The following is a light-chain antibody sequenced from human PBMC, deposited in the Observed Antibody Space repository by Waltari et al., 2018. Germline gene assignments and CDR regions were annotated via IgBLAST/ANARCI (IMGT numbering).Light chain of an antibody. CDR1: SSDVGGYNY. Sequence: QSALTQPRSVSGSPGQSVTISCTGTSSDVGGYNYPSWYQQHPGTAPQLMIYDVSKRPSGVPDRFSGSTSGNTASLTISGLQADDEADYYCCSYAGSYTFIFGGGTELTVL. CDR2: DVS. CDR3: CSYAGSYTFI. V-gene: IGLV2-11*01. J-gene: IGLJ2*01.